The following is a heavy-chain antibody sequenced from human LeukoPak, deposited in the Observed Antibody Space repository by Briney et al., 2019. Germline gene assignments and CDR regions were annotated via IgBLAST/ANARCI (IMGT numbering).Heavy chain of an antibody. CDR2: IKQDRSEK. Sequence: GGSLRLSRAASGFTFSSYGMHWVRQAPGKGLELVANIKQDRSEKYYVDSVKGRFTISRDNANNSLYLQMNSLRAEDTAVYDCARVSYGSGSYNWFDPWGQGTLVTVSS. D-gene: IGHD3-10*01. V-gene: IGHV3-7*01. J-gene: IGHJ5*02. CDR1: GFTFSSYG. CDR3: ARVSYGSGSYNWFDP.